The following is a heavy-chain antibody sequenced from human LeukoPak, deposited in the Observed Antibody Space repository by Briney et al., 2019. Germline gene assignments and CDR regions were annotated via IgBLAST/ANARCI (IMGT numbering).Heavy chain of an antibody. V-gene: IGHV3-30*02. CDR1: GFTFSSYS. J-gene: IGHJ3*01. Sequence: GGSLRLSWAASGFTFSSYSMHWVRQAPGKGLEWVAFIRYDGSNKYYADSVKGRFTISRDNSKNTLYLQMNSLRAEDTAVYYCSTPIRPWGQGTMVTVSS. CDR3: STPIRP. CDR2: IRYDGSNK.